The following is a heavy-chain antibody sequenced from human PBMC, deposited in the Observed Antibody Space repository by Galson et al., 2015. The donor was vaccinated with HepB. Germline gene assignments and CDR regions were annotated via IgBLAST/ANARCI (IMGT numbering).Heavy chain of an antibody. CDR3: ARAMSSSSSAYYYYYMDV. D-gene: IGHD6-6*01. CDR2: IRSSRSYI. J-gene: IGHJ6*03. Sequence: SLRLSCAASGFTFSSYSMNWVRQAPGKGLEWVSYIRSSRSYIYYADSVRGRFTISRDNAKNSLYLQMNSLRAEDTAVYYCARAMSSSSSAYYYYYMDVWGKGTTVTVSS. CDR1: GFTFSSYS. V-gene: IGHV3-21*01.